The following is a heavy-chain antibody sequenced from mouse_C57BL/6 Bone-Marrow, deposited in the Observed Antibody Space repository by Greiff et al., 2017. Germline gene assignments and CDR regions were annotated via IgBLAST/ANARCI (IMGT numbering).Heavy chain of an antibody. Sequence: EVKLVESGAELVRPGASVKLSCTASGFNIKDDYMHWVKQRPEQGLEWIGWIDPENGDTEYASKFQGKATITADTSSNTAYLQLSSLTSEDTAVYYCTTWGRYYYAMDYWGQRTSVTVSS. V-gene: IGHV14-4*01. CDR2: IDPENGDT. CDR3: TTWGRYYYAMDY. J-gene: IGHJ4*01. CDR1: GFNIKDDY.